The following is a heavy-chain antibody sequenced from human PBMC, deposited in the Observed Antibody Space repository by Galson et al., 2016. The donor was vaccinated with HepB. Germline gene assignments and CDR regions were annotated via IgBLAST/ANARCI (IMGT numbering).Heavy chain of an antibody. D-gene: IGHD2-15*01. V-gene: IGHV6-1*01. CDR2: TYYRSAWLD. CDR3: ARERRYCTDGSCYSFDY. J-gene: IGHJ4*02. Sequence: SRGLEWLGRTYYRSAWLDDYAISVKSRISINPDTSKNRFSLHLNSVTPEDTAVYYCARERRYCTDGSCYSFDYWGLGTLVTVSS.